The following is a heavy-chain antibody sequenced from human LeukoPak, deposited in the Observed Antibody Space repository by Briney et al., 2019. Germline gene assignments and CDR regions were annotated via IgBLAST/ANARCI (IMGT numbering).Heavy chain of an antibody. CDR2: IKQDGSEK. J-gene: IGHJ4*02. CDR3: AREREVAAAGTILDY. D-gene: IGHD6-13*01. V-gene: IGHV3-7*01. Sequence: GGSLRLSCAASGFIFSLYWMSWVRQAPGKGLEWVANIKQDGSEKYYVDSVKGRFTISRDNAKNSLYLQMNSLRAEDTAVYYCAREREVAAAGTILDYWGQGTLVTVSS. CDR1: GFIFSLYW.